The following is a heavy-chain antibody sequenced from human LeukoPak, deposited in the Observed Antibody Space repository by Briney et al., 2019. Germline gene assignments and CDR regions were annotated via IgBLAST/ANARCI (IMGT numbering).Heavy chain of an antibody. CDR1: GGSISSSSYY. Sequence: PSETLSLTCTVSGGSISSSSYYWGWIRQPPGKGLEWIGSIYYSGSTYYNPSLKSRVTISVDTSKNQFSLKLSSVTAADTAVYYCARVVRQLRRRLNYYYMDVWGKGTTVTVSS. CDR3: ARVVRQLRRRLNYYYMDV. D-gene: IGHD2-2*01. V-gene: IGHV4-39*01. J-gene: IGHJ6*03. CDR2: IYYSGST.